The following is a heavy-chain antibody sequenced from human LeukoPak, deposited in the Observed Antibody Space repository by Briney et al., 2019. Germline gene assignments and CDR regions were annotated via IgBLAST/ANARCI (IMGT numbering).Heavy chain of an antibody. V-gene: IGHV1-2*02. CDR1: GGTFSSFA. D-gene: IGHD1-20*01. J-gene: IGHJ5*02. CDR2: INPNSGGT. CDR3: ARGRRSNWNDFDP. Sequence: GSSVKVSCKASGGTFSSFAISWVRQAPGQGLEWMGWINPNSGGTNYAQKFQGRVTMTRDTSISTAYMELSRLRSDDTAVYYCARGRRSNWNDFDPWGQGTLVTVSS.